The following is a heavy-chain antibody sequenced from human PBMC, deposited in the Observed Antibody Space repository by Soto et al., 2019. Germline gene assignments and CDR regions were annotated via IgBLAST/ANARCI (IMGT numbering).Heavy chain of an antibody. V-gene: IGHV1-8*01. J-gene: IGHJ5*02. CDR1: GYTFTNYD. CDR2: MNPNSGHT. CDR3: ASGMSTP. Sequence: QVQLVQSGAEVKKPGASVKVSCKASGYTFTNYDINWMRQATGQGLEWMGWMNPNSGHTNYAQKFQGRVTMTRNTSIIPAYMERPTLGSEDTAVYSCASGMSTPWGQGTLVTVSS. D-gene: IGHD3-16*01.